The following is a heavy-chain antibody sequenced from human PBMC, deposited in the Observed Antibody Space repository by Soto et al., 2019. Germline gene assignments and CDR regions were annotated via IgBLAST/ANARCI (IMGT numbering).Heavy chain of an antibody. CDR3: AKDQGRVYDFWSGYRTDAFDI. CDR2: ISWNSGSI. Sequence: GGSLRLSCAASGFTFDDYAMHWVRQAPGKGLEWISGISWNSGSIGYADSVKGRFTISRDNAKNSLYLQMNSLRAEDTALYYCAKDQGRVYDFWSGYRTDAFDIWGQGPMVTVSS. D-gene: IGHD3-3*01. J-gene: IGHJ3*02. V-gene: IGHV3-9*01. CDR1: GFTFDDYA.